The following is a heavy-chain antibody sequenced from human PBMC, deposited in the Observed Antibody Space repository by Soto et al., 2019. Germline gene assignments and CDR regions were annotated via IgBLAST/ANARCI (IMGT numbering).Heavy chain of an antibody. Sequence: PVGSLRLFSAASGSTFSDYYMSWIRQAPGKGLERVSYSSSSSRYTNDADSVKGRFTISRDNAKNSLYLQMNSLRAEDTAVYCWATGAYMSLAASLDYWGQGTLVTVSS. CDR2: SSSSSRYT. CDR3: ATGAYMSLAASLDY. CDR1: GSTFSDYY. J-gene: IGHJ4*02. D-gene: IGHD6-6*01. V-gene: IGHV3-11*06.